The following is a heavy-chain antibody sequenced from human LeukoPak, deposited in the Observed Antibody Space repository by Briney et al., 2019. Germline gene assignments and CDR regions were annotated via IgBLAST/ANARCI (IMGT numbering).Heavy chain of an antibody. D-gene: IGHD2-8*01. Sequence: GGSLRLSCAASGFTFSYYWMHWVRQAPGKGLVWVARIRTDGTSTSYADSVKGRFTISRDNAKNTLCLQMNSLRVEDTAVYYCARDRFCTTDRCSDYWGQGTLVTVSS. CDR1: GFTFSYYW. V-gene: IGHV3-74*01. J-gene: IGHJ4*02. CDR3: ARDRFCTTDRCSDY. CDR2: IRTDGTST.